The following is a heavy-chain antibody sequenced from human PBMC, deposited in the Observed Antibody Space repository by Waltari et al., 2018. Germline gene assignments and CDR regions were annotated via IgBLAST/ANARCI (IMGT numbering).Heavy chain of an antibody. CDR3: AKDRGYSYGFIDY. V-gene: IGHV3-30*18. D-gene: IGHD5-18*01. CDR2: ISYDGSNK. CDR1: GFTFSSYG. J-gene: IGHJ4*02. Sequence: QVQLVESGGGVVQPGRSLRLSCAASGFTFSSYGMHWVRQAPGKGLECVAVISYDGSNKYYADSVKGRFTISRDNSKNTLYLQMNSLRAEDTAVYYCAKDRGYSYGFIDYWGQGTLVTVSS.